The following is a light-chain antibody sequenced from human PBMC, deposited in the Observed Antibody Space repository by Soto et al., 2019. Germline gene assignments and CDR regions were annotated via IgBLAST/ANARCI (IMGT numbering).Light chain of an antibody. V-gene: IGKV1-39*01. CDR3: QQSYSTPWT. CDR2: AAS. Sequence: DIQMTQSPSSLSASVGDRVTITCRARQSISSYLNWYQQKPGKAPQLLIYAASRLQSGVPSRFSGSGSGTDFTLTISSLQPEDFATYYCQQSYSTPWTFGQGTKVEIK. CDR1: QSISSY. J-gene: IGKJ1*01.